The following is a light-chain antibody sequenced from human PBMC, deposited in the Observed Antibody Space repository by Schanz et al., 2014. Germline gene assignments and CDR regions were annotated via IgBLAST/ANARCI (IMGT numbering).Light chain of an antibody. V-gene: IGKV3D-20*01. J-gene: IGKJ3*01. CDR2: EAS. Sequence: EIVLTQSPGTLSLSPGDRATLSCGASESLRTNYLAWYQQKPGLAPKLLIYEASDRATGIPDRFSGSGSGSDFTLTITRLEPEDFAVYYCQQYGTSPFTFGPGTKVDIK. CDR1: ESLRTNY. CDR3: QQYGTSPFT.